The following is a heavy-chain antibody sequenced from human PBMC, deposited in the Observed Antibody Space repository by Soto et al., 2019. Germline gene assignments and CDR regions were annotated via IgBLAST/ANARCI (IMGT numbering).Heavy chain of an antibody. CDR3: ARLGVRYFDWLFPQEDWFDP. J-gene: IGHJ5*02. D-gene: IGHD3-9*01. CDR1: GYTFTSYG. Sequence: QVQLVQSGAEVKKPGASVKVSCKASGYTFTSYGISWVRQAPGQGLEWMGWISAYNGNTNYAQKLQGRVTIATDTSTSTAYMGLRSLRSDDTAVYYCARLGVRYFDWLFPQEDWFDPWGQGTLVTVSS. V-gene: IGHV1-18*01. CDR2: ISAYNGNT.